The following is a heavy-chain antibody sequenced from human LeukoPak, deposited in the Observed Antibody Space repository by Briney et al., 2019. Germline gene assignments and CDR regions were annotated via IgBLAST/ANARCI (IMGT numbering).Heavy chain of an antibody. CDR3: ARGDVPAATSYYYYYYMDV. V-gene: IGHV4-61*02. CDR1: GGSISSGDYY. J-gene: IGHJ6*03. D-gene: IGHD2-2*01. Sequence: SETLSLTCTVSGGSISSGDYYWSWIRQPAGKGLEWIGRIYTSGSTNYNPSLKSRVTMSVDTSKNQFSLKLSSVTAADTAVYYCARGDVPAATSYYYYYYMDVWGKGTTVTVSS. CDR2: IYTSGST.